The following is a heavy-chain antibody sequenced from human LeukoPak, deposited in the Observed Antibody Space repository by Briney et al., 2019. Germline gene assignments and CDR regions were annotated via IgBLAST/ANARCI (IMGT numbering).Heavy chain of an antibody. CDR2: IYHSGST. CDR3: ARISYYYDSSGYPFDY. V-gene: IGHV4-34*01. D-gene: IGHD3-22*01. J-gene: IGHJ4*02. Sequence: SETLSLTCAVYGGSFSGYYWSWIRQPPGKGLEWIGEIYHSGSTNYNPSLKSRVTISVDTSKNQFSLKLSSVTAADTAVYYCARISYYYDSSGYPFDYWGQGTLVT. CDR1: GGSFSGYY.